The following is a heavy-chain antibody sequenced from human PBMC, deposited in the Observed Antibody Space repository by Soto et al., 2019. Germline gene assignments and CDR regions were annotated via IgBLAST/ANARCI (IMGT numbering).Heavy chain of an antibody. J-gene: IGHJ6*03. CDR1: GFTCDDFA. CDR3: AKTGAPRTYYYYYLDV. CDR2: ISWRGGSI. Sequence: EVQLVESGGGLVQPGRSLRLSCVASGFTCDDFAMHWVRQAPGKGLEWVSGISWRGGSIGYAVSVKGRFTISRDSAKNSLYLQMNSLRTEDTGLYYCAKTGAPRTYYYYYLDVWGKGTTVTVSS. D-gene: IGHD7-27*01. V-gene: IGHV3-9*01.